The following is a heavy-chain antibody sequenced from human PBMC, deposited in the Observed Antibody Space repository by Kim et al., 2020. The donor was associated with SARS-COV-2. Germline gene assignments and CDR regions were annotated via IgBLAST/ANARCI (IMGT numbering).Heavy chain of an antibody. CDR3: ARGRRQTGTTAPLAYYYYGMDV. CDR2: INHSGST. Sequence: SETLSLTCAVYGGSFSGYYWSWIRQPPGKGLEWIGEINHSGSTNYNPSLKSGVTISVDTSKNQFSLKLSSVTAAETAVYYCARGRRQTGTTAPLAYYYYGMDVWGQGTTVTVSS. D-gene: IGHD1-7*01. V-gene: IGHV4-34*01. J-gene: IGHJ6*02. CDR1: GGSFSGYY.